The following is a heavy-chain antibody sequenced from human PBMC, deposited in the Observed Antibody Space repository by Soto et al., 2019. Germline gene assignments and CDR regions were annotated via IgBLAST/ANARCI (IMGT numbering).Heavy chain of an antibody. D-gene: IGHD2-8*01. CDR2: VYYRGRS. CDR1: GGSVINRNYY. J-gene: IGHJ4*02. CDR3: VSQRTSVLTQAYFDY. Sequence: TXSLTCTVAGGSVINRNYYWGWIRQSPGKGLEWIGSVYYRGRSYSKSSVKSRVTISVDTSKNQFSLNLNSVTASDTAVYFCVSQRTSVLTQAYFDYWGPGALVTVSS. V-gene: IGHV4-39*01.